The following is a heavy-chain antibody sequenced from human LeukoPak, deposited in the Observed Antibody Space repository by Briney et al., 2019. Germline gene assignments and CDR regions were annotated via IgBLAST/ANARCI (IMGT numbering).Heavy chain of an antibody. J-gene: IGHJ4*02. V-gene: IGHV3-21*01. Sequence: GGSLRLSCAASGFTFSSYSMNWVRQAPGKGLEWGSSISSSSNYIYYADSVKGRFTISRDNAKNSLYLRMNSLRAEDTAVYYCARLPYSGNYYDYWGQGTLVTVSS. CDR1: GFTFSSYS. D-gene: IGHD1-26*01. CDR2: ISSSSNYI. CDR3: ARLPYSGNYYDY.